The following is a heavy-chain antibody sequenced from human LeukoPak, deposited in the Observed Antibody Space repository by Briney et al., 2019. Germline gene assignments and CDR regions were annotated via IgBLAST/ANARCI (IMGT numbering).Heavy chain of an antibody. J-gene: IGHJ6*02. CDR2: ISAYNGNT. D-gene: IGHD3-10*01. V-gene: IGHV1-18*01. Sequence: ASVKVSCKASGYTFTSYGISWVRQAPGQGLEWMGWISAYNGNTNYAQKLQGRVTMTADTSTSTAYMELRSLRSDDTAVYYCASGILWFGELPHYGMDVWGQGTTVTVSS. CDR1: GYTFTSYG. CDR3: ASGILWFGELPHYGMDV.